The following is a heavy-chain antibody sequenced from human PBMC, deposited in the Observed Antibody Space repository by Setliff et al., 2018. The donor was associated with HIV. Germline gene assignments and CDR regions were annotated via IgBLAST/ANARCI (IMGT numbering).Heavy chain of an antibody. CDR3: VRDITTCWDV. J-gene: IGHJ6*02. CDR1: GFSFGAYA. CDR2: IDGDGSGT. V-gene: IGHV3-74*01. Sequence: GGSLRLSCAASGFSFGAYAMSWVRQAPGQGLVWVSRIDGDGSGTSYADSVQGRFTISSDNAKNTLYLQMNSLRAEDTAVYYCVRDITTCWDVWGQGTTVTVSS. D-gene: IGHD4-4*01.